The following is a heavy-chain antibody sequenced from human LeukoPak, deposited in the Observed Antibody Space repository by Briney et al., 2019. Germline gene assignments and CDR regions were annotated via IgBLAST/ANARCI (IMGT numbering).Heavy chain of an antibody. Sequence: SETLSLTCTVSGGSISSYYWSWIRQPAGKGLEWIGRIYTRGSTNYNPSLKSRVTISVDTSKNQFSLKLSSVTATDTAVYYCARESPIIETRWGQGTLVTVSS. CDR1: GGSISSYY. J-gene: IGHJ4*02. D-gene: IGHD2/OR15-2a*01. V-gene: IGHV4-4*07. CDR3: ARESPIIETR. CDR2: IYTRGST.